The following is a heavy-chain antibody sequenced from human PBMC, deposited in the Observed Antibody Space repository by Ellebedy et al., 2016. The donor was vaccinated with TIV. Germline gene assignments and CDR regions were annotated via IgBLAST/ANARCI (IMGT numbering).Heavy chain of an antibody. Sequence: ASVKVSCKASGYTFTSYAMNWVRQAPGQGLEWMGWINTNTGYPTYAQGFTGRFVFSLDTSVSTAYLQISSLKAEDTAVYYCARAPELWFGPGLWFDPWGQGTLVTVSS. CDR1: GYTFTSYA. D-gene: IGHD3-10*01. CDR3: ARAPELWFGPGLWFDP. J-gene: IGHJ5*02. CDR2: INTNTGYP. V-gene: IGHV7-4-1*02.